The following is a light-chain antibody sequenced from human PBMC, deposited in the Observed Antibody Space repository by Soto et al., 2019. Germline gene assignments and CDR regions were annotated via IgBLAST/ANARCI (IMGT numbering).Light chain of an antibody. V-gene: IGKV3-20*01. CDR2: GAS. J-gene: IGKJ1*01. CDR3: QQCGSSPWT. CDR1: QSVSSSY. Sequence: PGERVTLSCRASQSVSSSYLTWYQQKPGQAPRLLIYGASSRATGIPDRFSGGGSGTDFTLTISRVEPEDFAVYYCQQCGSSPWTFGQGTKVEIK.